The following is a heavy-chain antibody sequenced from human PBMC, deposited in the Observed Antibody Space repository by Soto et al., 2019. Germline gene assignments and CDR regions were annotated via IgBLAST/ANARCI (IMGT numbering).Heavy chain of an antibody. CDR1: GFTFSAYG. V-gene: IGHV3-30*18. J-gene: IGHJ4*02. Sequence: GGSLRLSCAASGFTFSAYGMHWVRQAPGKGLERVAVISNDGNDKYHADSVKGRFTISRDNSKNTVYLEVNSLRAEDTAVYYCAKDSGRGSADYYFDYWGQGTLVTVSS. CDR2: ISNDGNDK. D-gene: IGHD3-10*01. CDR3: AKDSGRGSADYYFDY.